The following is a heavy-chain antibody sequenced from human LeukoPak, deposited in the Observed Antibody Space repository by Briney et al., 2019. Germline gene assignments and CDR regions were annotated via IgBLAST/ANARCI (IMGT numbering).Heavy chain of an antibody. J-gene: IGHJ3*02. CDR2: ISGSGGST. V-gene: IGHV3-23*01. D-gene: IGHD2-2*02. Sequence: AISGSGGSTYYADSVKGRFTISRDNSKNTLYLQMNSLRAEDTAVYYCARDQDVVVPAAILSGGGAFDIWGQGTMVTVSS. CDR3: ARDQDVVVPAAILSGGGAFDI.